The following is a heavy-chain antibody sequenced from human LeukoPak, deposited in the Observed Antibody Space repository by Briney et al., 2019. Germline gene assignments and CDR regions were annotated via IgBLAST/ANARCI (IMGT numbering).Heavy chain of an antibody. J-gene: IGHJ4*02. CDR3: ARDPGYDFWSGYWDY. CDR2: IYYSGST. D-gene: IGHD3-3*01. V-gene: IGHV4-59*01. Sequence: SETLSLTCTVSGGSISSYYWSWIRQPPGKGLEGIGYIYYSGSTNYNPSLKSRVTISVDTSKNQFSLKLSSVTAADTAVYYCARDPGYDFWSGYWDYWGQGTLVTVSS. CDR1: GGSISSYY.